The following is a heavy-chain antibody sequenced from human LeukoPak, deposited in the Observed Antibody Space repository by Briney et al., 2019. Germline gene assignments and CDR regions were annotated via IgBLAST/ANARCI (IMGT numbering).Heavy chain of an antibody. V-gene: IGHV4-34*01. D-gene: IGHD1-26*01. CDR3: ARGGIVGATIDY. CDR1: GGSFSGYY. CDR2: INHSGST. Sequence: SETLSLTCAVYGGSFSGYYWSWIRQPPGKGLEWIGEINHSGSTNYNPSLKSRVTISVDTSKNQLSLKLSSVTAADTAVYYCARGGIVGATIDYWGQGTLVTVSS. J-gene: IGHJ4*02.